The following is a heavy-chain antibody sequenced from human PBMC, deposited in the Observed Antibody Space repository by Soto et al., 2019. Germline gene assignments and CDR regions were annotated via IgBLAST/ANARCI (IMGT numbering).Heavy chain of an antibody. CDR2: FIPIFDAA. J-gene: IGHJ3*02. V-gene: IGHV1-69*01. D-gene: IGHD2-8*01. Sequence: QVQLVQSGAEVKKPGSSVKVSCKASGDTFTNYVINWVRQAPGQGLEWMGGFIPIFDAANYAQNFRGRVTITADESTSTAYMEPSGLRSEDTAMYYCARKAESYGFDIWGQGTLVTVSS. CDR1: GDTFTNYV. CDR3: ARKAESYGFDI.